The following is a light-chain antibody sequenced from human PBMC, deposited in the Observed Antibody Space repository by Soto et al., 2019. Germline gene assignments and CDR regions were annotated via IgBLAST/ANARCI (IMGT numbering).Light chain of an antibody. CDR2: WAS. J-gene: IGKJ2*01. Sequence: DIVMTQSPDSLAVSLGERATINCRSTQSILYSSNNKNYLAWYQQRPGQPPKLLIYWASTRESGVPDRFSGSGSGTDFTLTISSLQAEDGAVYYCQQYYSSPHTFGQGTKLAIK. CDR3: QQYYSSPHT. CDR1: QSILYSSNNKNY. V-gene: IGKV4-1*01.